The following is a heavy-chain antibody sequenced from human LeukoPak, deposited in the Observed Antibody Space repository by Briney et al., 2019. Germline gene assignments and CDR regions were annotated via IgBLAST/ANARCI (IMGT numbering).Heavy chain of an antibody. J-gene: IGHJ6*03. V-gene: IGHV4-59*01. CDR3: ARVPAAMDYYYYYMDV. Sequence: SETLSLTCTVSGGSISSYYWSWIRQPPGKGLEWIGYIYYSGSTNYNPSLKSRVTISVDTSKNQFSLKLSSVTAADTAVYYCARVPAAMDYYYYYMDVWGKGTTVTASS. CDR1: GGSISSYY. CDR2: IYYSGST. D-gene: IGHD2-2*01.